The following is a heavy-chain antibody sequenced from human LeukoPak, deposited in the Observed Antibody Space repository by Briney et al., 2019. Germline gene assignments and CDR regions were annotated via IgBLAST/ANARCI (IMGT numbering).Heavy chain of an antibody. CDR3: AREGDDY. CDR2: INHSGST. V-gene: IGHV4-34*01. J-gene: IGHJ4*02. Sequence: SKTLSLTCAVYGGSVSGYYWSWIRQPPGKGLEWIGEINHSGSTNYNPSLKSRVTISIDTSKNQFSLKLSSVTAADTAVYYCAREGDDYWGQGTLVTVSS. CDR1: GGSVSGYY.